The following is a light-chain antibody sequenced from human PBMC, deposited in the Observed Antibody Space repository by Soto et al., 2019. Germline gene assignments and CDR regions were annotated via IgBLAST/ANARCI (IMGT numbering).Light chain of an antibody. Sequence: DIRVKKSPSTLSGSVGDRVTITCRASQTIISWLAWYHQKPGKAPKLLIYKASTLKSGVPSRFSGSGSGTEFTLTISSLQPDDFATYYCQHYNSYSEAFGQGTKVDI. V-gene: IGKV1-5*03. CDR2: KAS. J-gene: IGKJ1*01. CDR1: QTIISW. CDR3: QHYNSYSEA.